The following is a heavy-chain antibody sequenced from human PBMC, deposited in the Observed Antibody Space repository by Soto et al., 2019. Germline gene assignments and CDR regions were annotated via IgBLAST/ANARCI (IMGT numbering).Heavy chain of an antibody. V-gene: IGHV1-18*01. CDR3: VRDLGYCSGTSCRNRFDP. CDR2: ISTFNGNT. Sequence: QVQLVQSGAEVKKPGASVKVSCETSGYTFPNYGISWVRQAPGQGLEWMAWISTFNGNTKYAQKFQGRVTMTTDTSTSIVYMELGSLRADDTAVYYCVRDLGYCSGTSCRNRFDPWGQGTLVTVSS. D-gene: IGHD2-2*01. CDR1: GYTFPNYG. J-gene: IGHJ5*02.